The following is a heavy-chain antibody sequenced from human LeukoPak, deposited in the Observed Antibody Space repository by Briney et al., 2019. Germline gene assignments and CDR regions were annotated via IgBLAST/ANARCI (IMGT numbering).Heavy chain of an antibody. Sequence: VASVKVSCKASGGTFISYAISWVRQAPGQGLEWMGRIIPIFGSASYARKFRDRVTIITDESTSTVHMELSSLRSEDTAVYYCARGKRESGCDIYHFDYWGQGTLVTVSS. D-gene: IGHD5-12*01. CDR2: IIPIFGSA. CDR1: GGTFISYA. V-gene: IGHV1-69*05. J-gene: IGHJ4*02. CDR3: ARGKRESGCDIYHFDY.